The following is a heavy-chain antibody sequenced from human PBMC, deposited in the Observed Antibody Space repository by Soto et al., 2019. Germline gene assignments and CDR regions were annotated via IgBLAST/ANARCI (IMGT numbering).Heavy chain of an antibody. J-gene: IGHJ6*02. Sequence: GGSLRLSCAASGFTFSGYAMSWVRQAPGKGLEWVSAISGSGGSTYYADSVKGRFTISRDNSKNTLYLQMNSPRAEDTAVYYCARADYSYTYYYYYGMDVWGQGTTVTVSS. V-gene: IGHV3-23*01. D-gene: IGHD4-4*01. CDR3: ARADYSYTYYYYYGMDV. CDR2: ISGSGGST. CDR1: GFTFSGYA.